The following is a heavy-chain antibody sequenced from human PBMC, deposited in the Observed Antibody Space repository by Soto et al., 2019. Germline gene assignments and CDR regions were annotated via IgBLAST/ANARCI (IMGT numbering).Heavy chain of an antibody. CDR3: AYLPCSGGSCYWFSFSGMDV. CDR1: GFSLSTSGVG. J-gene: IGHJ6*02. CDR2: IYWDDDK. D-gene: IGHD2-15*01. V-gene: IGHV2-5*02. Sequence: QITLKESGPTLVKPTQTLTLTCTFSGFSLSTSGVGLAWIRQPPGKALEGLALIYWDDDKRYRPSLESRLTITKETSKSQVVLTMNNMDSVDTATYYCAYLPCSGGSCYWFSFSGMDVWGQGTTVTVSS.